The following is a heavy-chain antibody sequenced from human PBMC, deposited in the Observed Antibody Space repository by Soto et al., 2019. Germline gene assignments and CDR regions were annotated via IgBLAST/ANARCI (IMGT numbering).Heavy chain of an antibody. Sequence: EVQLLESGGGLVQPGGSLRLSCAASGFTFSSYAMSWVRQAPGKGLGWVSAISGSGGSTYYADSMKGRFTISRDNSKNTLYLQMNSLRAEDTAVYYCAKDGGLHYGSGSPYFDYWGQGTLVTVSS. V-gene: IGHV3-23*01. D-gene: IGHD3-10*01. CDR3: AKDGGLHYGSGSPYFDY. CDR2: ISGSGGST. J-gene: IGHJ4*02. CDR1: GFTFSSYA.